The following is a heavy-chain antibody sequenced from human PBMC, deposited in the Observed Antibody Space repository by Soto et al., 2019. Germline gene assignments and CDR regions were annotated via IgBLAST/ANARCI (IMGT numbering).Heavy chain of an antibody. Sequence: GSLGLSCAASGFAFSSAWMSGVRQAPGKGLEWVGLLKSEAACGTTDYAAPVKGRFTISRDDSKNTLYLQMNSLKTDDKAVYYCSYDSSRGDYWGLGTLVTVSS. CDR2: LKSEAACGTT. V-gene: IGHV3-15*01. J-gene: IGHJ4*02. D-gene: IGHD3-22*01. CDR3: SYDSSRGDY. CDR1: GFAFSSAW.